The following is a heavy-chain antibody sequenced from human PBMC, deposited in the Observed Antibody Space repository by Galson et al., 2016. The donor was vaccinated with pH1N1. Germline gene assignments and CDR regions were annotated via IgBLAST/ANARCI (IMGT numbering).Heavy chain of an antibody. D-gene: IGHD5-24*01. CDR3: ARERDGQGFDT. J-gene: IGHJ4*02. Sequence: SLRLSCAASGFTFGSYAMHWVRQAPGKGLEWVADISFDGRNKNYLDSVKGRFSISRDNSQNTLHPQVKGLRADDTAIYFCARERDGQGFDTWGQGTLVSVSS. V-gene: IGHV3-30*03. CDR1: GFTFGSYA. CDR2: ISFDGRNK.